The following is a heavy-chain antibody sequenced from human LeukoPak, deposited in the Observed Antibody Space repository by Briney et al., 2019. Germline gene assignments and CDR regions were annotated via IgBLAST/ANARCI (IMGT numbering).Heavy chain of an antibody. CDR1: GGSISSGSYY. CDR3: ARGVRYFDY. Sequence: SQTLSLTCTVSGGSISSGSYYWSWIRQPAGKGLEWIGRIYTSGSTNYNPSLKSRVTISVDTSKNQFSLKLSSVTAADTAVYYCARGVRYFDYWGQGTLVTVSS. J-gene: IGHJ4*02. V-gene: IGHV4-61*02. CDR2: IYTSGST. D-gene: IGHD2-2*01.